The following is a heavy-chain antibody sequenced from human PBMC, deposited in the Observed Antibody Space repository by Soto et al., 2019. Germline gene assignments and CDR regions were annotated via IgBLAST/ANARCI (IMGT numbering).Heavy chain of an antibody. CDR1: GYTFTNYA. CDR2: INAGNGNT. J-gene: IGHJ5*02. CDR3: AVVVPAATLNCFDP. Sequence: GASVKVSCKASGYTFTNYAMHWVRQAPGQRLEWMGWINAGNGNTKYSQKFQGRVTITRDTSASTAYMELSSLRSEDTAVYYCAVVVPAATLNCFDPWGQGTLVSVS. D-gene: IGHD2-2*01. V-gene: IGHV1-3*01.